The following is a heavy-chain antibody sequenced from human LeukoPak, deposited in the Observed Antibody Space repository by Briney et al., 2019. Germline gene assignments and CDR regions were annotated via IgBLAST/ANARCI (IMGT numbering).Heavy chain of an antibody. CDR1: GFTFGNYA. CDR2: ISGTGSST. D-gene: IGHD2-2*02. J-gene: IGHJ5*02. Sequence: GGSLRLSCEASGFTFGNYAMNWIRQAPGKGLEWVSTISGTGSSTYYADSAKGRFTISRDNSKDTLFLQLNSLTAADTAMYFCAKASVAIPQYCNSWGQGTLVTVSS. V-gene: IGHV3-23*01. CDR3: AKASVAIPQYCNS.